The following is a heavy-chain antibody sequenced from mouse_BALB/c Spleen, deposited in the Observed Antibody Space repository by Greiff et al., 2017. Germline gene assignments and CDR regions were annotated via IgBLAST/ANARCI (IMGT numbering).Heavy chain of an antibody. J-gene: IGHJ3*01. V-gene: IGHV1S29*02. CDR1: GYTFTDYN. CDR3: ARNWDGFAY. D-gene: IGHD4-1*01. CDR2: IYPYNGGT. Sequence: EVQLQQSGPELVKPGASVKISCKASGYTFTDYNMHWVKQSHGKSLEWIGYIYPYNGGTGYNQKFKSKATLTVDNSSSTAHMELRSLTSEDSAVYYCARNWDGFAYWGQGTLVTVSA.